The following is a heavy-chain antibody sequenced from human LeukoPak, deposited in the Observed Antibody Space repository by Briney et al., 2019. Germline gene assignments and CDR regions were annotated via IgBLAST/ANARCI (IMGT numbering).Heavy chain of an antibody. CDR3: ARGGTETSARHRVSGSGSYYFDY. V-gene: IGHV4-61*09. CDR2: IYTSGNT. Sequence: PSQTLSLTCSVSGGSISSGSYYWSWIRQPAGKGLEWIGHIYTSGNTNYNPSLKSRVTISVDTSKNQFSLKLSSVTAADTAVYYCARGGTETSARHRVSGSGSYYFDYWGQGTLVTVSS. D-gene: IGHD3-10*01. CDR1: GGSISSGSYY. J-gene: IGHJ4*02.